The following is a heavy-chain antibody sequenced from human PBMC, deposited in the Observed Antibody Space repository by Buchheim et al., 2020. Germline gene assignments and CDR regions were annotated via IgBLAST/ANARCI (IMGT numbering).Heavy chain of an antibody. Sequence: QVHLVQSGAEVKKPGASVRVSCKASGNTYSSHHVHWVRQAPGQGLEWLGIMDPGGGSTINAQNFQGRVTMTREKATITVNMELSSLTSDDTAVYFCARGADSATFYPPDYWGQGTL. D-gene: IGHD1-26*01. CDR2: MDPGGGST. CDR3: ARGADSATFYPPDY. V-gene: IGHV1-46*03. J-gene: IGHJ4*02. CDR1: GNTYSSHH.